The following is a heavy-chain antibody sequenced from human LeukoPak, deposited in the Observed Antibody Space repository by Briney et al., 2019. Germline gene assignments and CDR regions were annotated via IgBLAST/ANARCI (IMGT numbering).Heavy chain of an antibody. V-gene: IGHV1-46*01. CDR2: IDPSGGST. CDR1: GYTFTSYY. Sequence: VASVKVSCKASGYTFTSYYIHWVRQAPGLGLEWMGVIDPSGGSTTYAQRFQGRVTMTRDTSSSTVYMELSSLRSEGTAVYYCARYYYFDYWGQGTRVTVSS. CDR3: ARYYYFDY. J-gene: IGHJ4*02.